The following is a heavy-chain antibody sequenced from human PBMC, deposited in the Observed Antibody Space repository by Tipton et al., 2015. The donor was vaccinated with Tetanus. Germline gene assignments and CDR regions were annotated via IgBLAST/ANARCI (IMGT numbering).Heavy chain of an antibody. V-gene: IGHV1-69*01. D-gene: IGHD3-10*01. CDR2: IIPIFGTA. Sequence: QSGPEVKKPGSSVKVSCKASGGTFSSYAISWVRQAPGQGLEWMGGIIPIFGTANYAQKFQGRVTITADESTSTAYMELSSLRSEDTAVYYCAGAGELLWFGELQYYYYYMDVWGKGTTVTVSS. CDR3: AGAGELLWFGELQYYYYYMDV. J-gene: IGHJ6*03. CDR1: GGTFSSYA.